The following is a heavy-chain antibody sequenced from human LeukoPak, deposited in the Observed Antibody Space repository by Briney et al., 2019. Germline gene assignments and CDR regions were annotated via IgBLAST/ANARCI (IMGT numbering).Heavy chain of an antibody. V-gene: IGHV4-39*07. Sequence: SETLSLTCTVSGGSISSSSYYWGWIRQPPGKGLEWIGSIYYSGSTYYNPSLKSRVTISVDTSKNQFSLKLSSVTAADTAVYYCARASSSWKAFDIWGQGTMVTVSS. CDR3: ARASSSWKAFDI. CDR1: GGSISSSSYY. CDR2: IYYSGST. J-gene: IGHJ3*02. D-gene: IGHD6-13*01.